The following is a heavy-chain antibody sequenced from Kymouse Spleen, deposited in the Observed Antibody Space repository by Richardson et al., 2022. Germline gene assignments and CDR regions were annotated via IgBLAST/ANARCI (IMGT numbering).Heavy chain of an antibody. CDR3: TTDRPYCGGDCYSDY. CDR2: IKSKTDGGTT. J-gene: IGHJ4*02. D-gene: IGHD2-21*02. Sequence: EVQLVESGGGLVKPGGSLRLSCAASGFTFSNAWMSWVRQAPGKGLEWVGRIKSKTDGGTTDYAAPVKGRFTISRDDSKNTLYLQMNSLKTEDTAVYYCTTDRPYCGGDCYSDYWGQGTLVTVSS. CDR1: GFTFSNAW. V-gene: IGHV3-15*01.